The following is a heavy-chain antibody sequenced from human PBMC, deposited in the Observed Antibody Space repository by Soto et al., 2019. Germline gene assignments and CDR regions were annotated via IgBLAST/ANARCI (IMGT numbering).Heavy chain of an antibody. CDR2: VYSSGGT. D-gene: IGHD3-3*01. J-gene: IGHJ5*02. CDR1: GGSMSSYY. Sequence: NPSETLSLTCTVSGGSMSSYYWTWIRQPAGKGLEWIGRVYSSGGTHYNPSLKSRVTISLDTSKNQFSLRLLYVTDADTAVYYCARGQRFSDWFDPWGQGTLVTVSS. CDR3: ARGQRFSDWFDP. V-gene: IGHV4-4*07.